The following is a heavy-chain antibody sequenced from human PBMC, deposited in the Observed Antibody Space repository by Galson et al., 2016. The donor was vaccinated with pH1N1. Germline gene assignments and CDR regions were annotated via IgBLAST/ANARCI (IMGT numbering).Heavy chain of an antibody. CDR2: IYPGDSDT. Sequence: QSGAEVKKAGESLKVSCQASGYSFATDWIGWVRQTPGKGLEWVGIIYPGDSDTKYSPSFQGQVTMSVDKSISTAYLQWTSLKALDTAMYYCARLSMDPPYYFYFYMDVWGKGTTVTVSS. J-gene: IGHJ6*03. CDR3: ARLSMDPPYYFYFYMDV. V-gene: IGHV5-51*03. CDR1: GYSFATDW. D-gene: IGHD2/OR15-2a*01.